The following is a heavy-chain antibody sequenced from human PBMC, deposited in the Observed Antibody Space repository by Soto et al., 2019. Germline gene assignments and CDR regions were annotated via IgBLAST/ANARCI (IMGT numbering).Heavy chain of an antibody. Sequence: GGSLRLSCAASGFTFSNAWMSWVRQAPGKGLEWVGRIKSKSNGGTTDYAAPVKGRFTISRDDSKNSLYLQMNSLKTEDTAVYYCTTEWYYYDSSGYWGQGTLVTVSS. CDR3: TTEWYYYDSSGY. CDR2: IKSKSNGGTT. CDR1: GFTFSNAW. D-gene: IGHD3-22*01. V-gene: IGHV3-15*01. J-gene: IGHJ4*02.